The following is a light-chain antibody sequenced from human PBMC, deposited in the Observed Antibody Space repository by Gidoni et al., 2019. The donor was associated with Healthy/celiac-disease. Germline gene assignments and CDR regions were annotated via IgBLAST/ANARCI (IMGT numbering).Light chain of an antibody. CDR2: GAS. V-gene: IGKV3-20*01. Sequence: IVLTQSPRTPSLSPGERATLSCRASQSVSSSYLAWYQQKPGQAPRLLIYGASSRATGIPDRFSGSGSGTDFTLTISRLEPEDFAVYYCQQYGSSPLTFGGGTKVEIK. CDR3: QQYGSSPLT. CDR1: QSVSSSY. J-gene: IGKJ4*01.